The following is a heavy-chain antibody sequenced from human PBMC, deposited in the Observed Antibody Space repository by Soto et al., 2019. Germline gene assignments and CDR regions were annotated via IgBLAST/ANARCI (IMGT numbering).Heavy chain of an antibody. V-gene: IGHV4-34*01. D-gene: IGHD2-2*01. CDR2: INHSGST. CDR1: GGSFSGYY. Sequence: KTSETLSLTCAVYGGSFSGYYWSWIRQPPGKGLEWIGEINHSGSTNYNPSLKSRVTISVDTSKNQFSLKLSSVTAADTAVYYCARGNRIVVVPAAHILGATGEFAFDPWGQGTLVTVSS. CDR3: ARGNRIVVVPAAHILGATGEFAFDP. J-gene: IGHJ5*02.